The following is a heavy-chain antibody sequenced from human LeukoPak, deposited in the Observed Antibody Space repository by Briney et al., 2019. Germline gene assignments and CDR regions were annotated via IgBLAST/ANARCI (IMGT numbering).Heavy chain of an antibody. J-gene: IGHJ4*02. CDR2: TNPNSGGT. CDR3: ARVAVVPAARYSDYFDY. V-gene: IGHV1-2*02. D-gene: IGHD2-2*01. CDR1: GYTFTGYY. Sequence: GASVKVSCKASGYTFTGYYMHWVRQAPGQGLEWMGWTNPNSGGTNYAQKFQGRVTMTRDTSISTAYMELSRLRSDDTAVYYCARVAVVPAARYSDYFDYWGQGTLVTVSS.